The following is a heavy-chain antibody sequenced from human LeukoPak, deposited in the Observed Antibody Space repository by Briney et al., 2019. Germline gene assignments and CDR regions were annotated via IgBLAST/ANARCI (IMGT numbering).Heavy chain of an antibody. CDR1: GFTFSSTY. J-gene: IGHJ4*02. D-gene: IGHD7-27*01. V-gene: IGHV3-53*01. CDR3: ARGPPNWGYDY. CDR2: IYSGGNI. Sequence: GGSLRLSCAASGFTFSSTYMSWVRQAPGKGLEWVSVIYSGGNIYYIDSVKGRFTISRDTSKNTLYLQMNSLRAEDTAVYYCARGPPNWGYDYWGPGTLVTVSS.